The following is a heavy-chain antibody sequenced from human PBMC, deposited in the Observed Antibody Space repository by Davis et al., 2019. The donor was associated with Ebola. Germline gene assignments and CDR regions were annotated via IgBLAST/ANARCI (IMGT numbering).Heavy chain of an antibody. Sequence: GESLKISCAASGFSFSSYWMHWVRQAPGKGLVWVSRINTNGRTTSYADSVKGRSTISRDNSKNTLYLQMNSLRAEDTAVYYCAKDLSSSWYSGWGPDYWGQGTLVTVSS. CDR1: GFSFSSYW. CDR2: INTNGRTT. D-gene: IGHD6-13*01. CDR3: AKDLSSSWYSGWGPDY. V-gene: IGHV3-74*01. J-gene: IGHJ4*02.